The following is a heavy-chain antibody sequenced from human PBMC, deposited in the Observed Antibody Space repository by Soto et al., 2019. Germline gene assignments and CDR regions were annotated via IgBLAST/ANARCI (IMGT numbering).Heavy chain of an antibody. CDR3: ARELGSIFDYYYGMDV. D-gene: IGHD7-27*01. CDR2: ISSSSSTI. V-gene: IGHV3-48*02. CDR1: GFTFSSYS. J-gene: IGHJ6*02. Sequence: GGSLRLSCAASGFTFSSYSMNWVRQAPGKGLEWVSYISSSSSTIYYADSVKGRFTISRDNAKNSLYLQMNSLRDEDTAVYYCARELGSIFDYYYGMDVWGQGTTVTVSS.